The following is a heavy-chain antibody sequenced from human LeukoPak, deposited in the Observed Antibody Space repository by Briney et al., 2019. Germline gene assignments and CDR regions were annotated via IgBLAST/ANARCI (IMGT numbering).Heavy chain of an antibody. J-gene: IGHJ4*02. CDR2: IYSGGST. V-gene: IGHV3-53*05. CDR1: GFTVSSNY. D-gene: IGHD3-3*01. CDR3: AKEKYQLPAWYDFWSGYKAFDY. Sequence: GGSLRLSCAASGFTVSSNYMSWVRQAPGKGLEWVSVIYSGGSTYYADSVKGRFTISRDNSKNTLYLQMNSLRAEDTAVYYCAKEKYQLPAWYDFWSGYKAFDYWGQGTLVTVSS.